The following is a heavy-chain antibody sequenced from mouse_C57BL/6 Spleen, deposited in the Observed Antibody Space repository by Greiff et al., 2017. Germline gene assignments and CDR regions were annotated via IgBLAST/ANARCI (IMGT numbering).Heavy chain of an antibody. D-gene: IGHD2-5*01. Sequence: EVQLQESGPGMVKPSQSLSLTCTVTGYSITSGYDWHWIRHFPGNKLEWMGYISYSGSTNYNPSLKSRISITHDTSKNHFFLKLNSVTTEDTATYYCARGGYYSNPFGYWGQGTTLTVSS. CDR2: ISYSGST. J-gene: IGHJ2*01. CDR1: GYSITSGYD. CDR3: ARGGYYSNPFGY. V-gene: IGHV3-1*01.